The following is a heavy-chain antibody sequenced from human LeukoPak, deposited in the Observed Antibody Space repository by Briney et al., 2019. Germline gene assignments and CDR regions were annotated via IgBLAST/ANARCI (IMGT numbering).Heavy chain of an antibody. J-gene: IGHJ4*02. V-gene: IGHV4-30-2*01. Sequence: SETLSLTCAVSGGSISSGGYSWSWIRQPPGKGLEWIGYIYHSGSPYYNPSLKSRVTISVDRSKNQFSLKLSSVTAADTAVYYCARSSNWGYYFDCWGQGPLVTVSS. D-gene: IGHD7-27*01. CDR3: ARSSNWGYYFDC. CDR1: GGSISSGGYS. CDR2: IYHSGSP.